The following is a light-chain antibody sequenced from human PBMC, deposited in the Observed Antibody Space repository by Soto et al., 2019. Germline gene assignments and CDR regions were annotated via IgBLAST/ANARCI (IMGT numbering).Light chain of an antibody. CDR1: HDIGTY. CDR3: QQFDSVPLT. CDR2: DTS. Sequence: DVQMTQSPSSLSASVGDRVTITCQASHDIGTYLNWYQHKPGKAPKLLIFDTSHLATGVPARFSGSGSDTYFTFTITNLQAEDFGAYYCQQFDSVPLTFGGGTHVEI. J-gene: IGKJ4*01. V-gene: IGKV1-33*01.